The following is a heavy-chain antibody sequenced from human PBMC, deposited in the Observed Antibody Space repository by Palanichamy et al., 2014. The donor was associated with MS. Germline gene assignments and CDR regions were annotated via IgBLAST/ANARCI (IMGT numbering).Heavy chain of an antibody. J-gene: IGHJ4*02. CDR2: IAANGVSA. CDR3: AKGGGYYFDW. V-gene: IGHV3-23*01. CDR1: GFTFSNYP. D-gene: IGHD2-15*01. Sequence: EVQVLESGGGLVQPGGSLRLSCAASGFTFSNYPMRWVRQAPGKGLEWVSTIAANGVSAYYTNSVKGRFTISRDNSKDTMYLQMNSLIAEDTAVYYCAKGGGYYFDWWGQGTLVTVS.